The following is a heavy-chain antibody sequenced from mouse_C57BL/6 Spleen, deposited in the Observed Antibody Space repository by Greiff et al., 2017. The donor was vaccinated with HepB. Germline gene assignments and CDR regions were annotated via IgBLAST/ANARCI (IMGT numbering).Heavy chain of an antibody. CDR3: AREDWDRRYAMDY. Sequence: QVQLQQSGPELVKPGASVKISCKASGYAFSSSWMNWVKQRPGKGLEWIGRIYPGDGDTNYNGKFKGKATLTADKSASTAYMQLSSLTSEDSAVYFCAREDWDRRYAMDYWGQGTSVTVSS. CDR2: IYPGDGDT. D-gene: IGHD4-1*01. V-gene: IGHV1-82*01. J-gene: IGHJ4*01. CDR1: GYAFSSSW.